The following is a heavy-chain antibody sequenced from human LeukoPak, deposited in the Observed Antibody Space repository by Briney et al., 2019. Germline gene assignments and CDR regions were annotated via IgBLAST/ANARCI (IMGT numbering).Heavy chain of an antibody. CDR1: GFTFSSYA. CDR3: ARLIVAMDY. Sequence: GGSLRLSCAASGFTFSSYAMSWVRQAPGKGLEWVSYISSGGSTIYYADSVKGRFTISRDNAKNSLYLQMNSLRAEDTAVYYCARLIVAMDYWGQGTLVTVSS. V-gene: IGHV3-48*03. J-gene: IGHJ4*02. CDR2: ISSGGSTI. D-gene: IGHD5-12*01.